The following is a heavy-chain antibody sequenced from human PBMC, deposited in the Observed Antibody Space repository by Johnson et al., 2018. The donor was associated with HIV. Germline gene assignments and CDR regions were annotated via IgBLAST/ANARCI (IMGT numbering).Heavy chain of an antibody. CDR3: ARDPDGTTGTTYPDAAFDI. CDR2: VYSTFGT. D-gene: IGHD1-1*01. Sequence: VQLVESGGGVVQPGRSLRLSCAASGFPVTSNFMTWVRQPPGKGLYWVSAVYSTFGTYYADSVRGRFTISTDNSKNTLYLQMNSLRREDTAVYYCARDPDGTTGTTYPDAAFDIWGQGTMVTVSS. V-gene: IGHV3-66*02. J-gene: IGHJ3*02. CDR1: GFPVTSNF.